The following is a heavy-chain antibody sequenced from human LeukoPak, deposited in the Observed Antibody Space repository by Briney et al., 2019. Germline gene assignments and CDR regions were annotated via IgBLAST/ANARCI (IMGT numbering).Heavy chain of an antibody. CDR1: GFTFKTYW. Sequence: GGPLRLSCAPSGFTFKTYWMTCVRQSPGKAREGGVSIKQDESDKYYVDSVKGRFTISSDNAKNSLYLQLHSMRAEDTAVYYCARSAEQVVGVWAVYYYYYMDVWGKGTTVTVSS. J-gene: IGHJ6*03. D-gene: IGHD6-6*01. CDR3: ARSAEQVVGVWAVYYYYYMDV. V-gene: IGHV3-7*01. CDR2: IKQDESDK.